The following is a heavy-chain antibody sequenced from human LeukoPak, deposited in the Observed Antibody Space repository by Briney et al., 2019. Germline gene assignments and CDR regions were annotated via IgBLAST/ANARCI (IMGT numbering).Heavy chain of an antibody. CDR1: GYTFTGYY. D-gene: IGHD2-21*01. CDR3: ARVGVAGLDAFDI. Sequence: ASVKVSCKASGYTFTGYYMHWVRQAPGQGLEWMGIINPSGGSTSYAQKFQGRVTMTRDMSTSTVYMELSSLRSEDTAVYYCARVGVAGLDAFDIWGQGTMVTVSS. V-gene: IGHV1-46*01. J-gene: IGHJ3*02. CDR2: INPSGGST.